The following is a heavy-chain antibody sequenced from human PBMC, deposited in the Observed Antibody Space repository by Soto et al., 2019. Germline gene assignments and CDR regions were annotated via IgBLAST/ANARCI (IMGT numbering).Heavy chain of an antibody. V-gene: IGHV3-23*01. CDR2: ISGSGGTT. CDR1: GFTFRNYA. Sequence: EVQLLESGGGLVQPGGSLRLSCAASGFTFRNYAMSWARQAPGKGLEWVSAISGSGGTTHYADSVKGRFTISRDNSKHTLYLQMNSLRVEDTAVYYCAKDRSSTSCYAFDYWGQGSLVTVSS. CDR3: AKDRSSTSCYAFDY. J-gene: IGHJ4*02. D-gene: IGHD2-2*01.